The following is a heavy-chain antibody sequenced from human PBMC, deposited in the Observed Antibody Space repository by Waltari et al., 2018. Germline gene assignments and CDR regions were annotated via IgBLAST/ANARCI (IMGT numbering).Heavy chain of an antibody. V-gene: IGHV3-53*01. CDR3: ARFLYSSSVSPLDS. J-gene: IGHJ4*02. Sequence: EVQLVESGGGLIQPGGSLRLSGAASGFTVRTDHMTWVRQAPGKGLEWVSVIHSGGSTYYADSVKGRFTISRDNSKNTLYLQMNSLRAEDTAVYYCARFLYSSSVSPLDSWGQGTLVTVSS. CDR1: GFTVRTDH. CDR2: IHSGGST. D-gene: IGHD6-6*01.